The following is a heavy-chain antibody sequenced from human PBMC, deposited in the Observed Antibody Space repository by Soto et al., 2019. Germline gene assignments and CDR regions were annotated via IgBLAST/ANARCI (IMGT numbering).Heavy chain of an antibody. J-gene: IGHJ6*02. CDR3: ARGPSGVLTYYYYGMDV. CDR2: IIPIFGTA. V-gene: IGHV1-69*06. D-gene: IGHD2-8*01. CDR1: GGTFSSYA. Sequence: SVKVSCKASGGTFSSYAISWVRQAPGQGLEWMGGIIPIFGTANYAQKFQGRVTITADKSTSTAYMELSSLRSEDTAVYYCARGPSGVLTYYYYGMDVWGQGTTVTVSS.